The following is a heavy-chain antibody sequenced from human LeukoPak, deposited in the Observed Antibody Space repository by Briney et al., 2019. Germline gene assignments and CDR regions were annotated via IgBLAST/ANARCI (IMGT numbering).Heavy chain of an antibody. CDR2: INHSGNT. Sequence: PSETLSLTCAVYGGSFSGYYWSWIRQPPGKGLEWIGEINHSGNTNYNPSLKSRVTISVDTSKNQFSLKLSSVTAADTAVYYCARLMTTATAWGQGTLVTVSS. CDR1: GGSFSGYY. V-gene: IGHV4-34*01. D-gene: IGHD4-17*01. CDR3: ARLMTTATA. J-gene: IGHJ5*02.